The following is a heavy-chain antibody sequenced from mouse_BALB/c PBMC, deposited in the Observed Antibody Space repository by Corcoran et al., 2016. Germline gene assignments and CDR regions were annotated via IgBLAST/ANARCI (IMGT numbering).Heavy chain of an antibody. J-gene: IGHJ1*01. CDR2: INTYTGEP. V-gene: IGHV9-3-1*01. D-gene: IGHD3-3*01. CDR3: ARRAGHWYFDV. CDR1: GYTFTNYG. Sequence: QIQLVQSGPELKKPGETVKISCKTSGYTFTNYGMNWVKQAPGKGLKWMGWINTYTGEPTYADDFKGRFAFSLETSASTAYLQINNLKNEETATYFCARRAGHWYFDVWGAGTTVTVSS.